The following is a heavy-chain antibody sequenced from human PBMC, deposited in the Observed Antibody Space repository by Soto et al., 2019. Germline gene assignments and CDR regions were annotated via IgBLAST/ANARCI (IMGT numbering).Heavy chain of an antibody. CDR3: ARTDVLRYFDWLSRGFDY. V-gene: IGHV1-18*01. D-gene: IGHD3-9*01. Sequence: ASVKVSCKASGYTFTSYGISWVRQAPGQGLEWMGWISAYNGNTNYAQKLQGRVTMTTDTSTSTAYMELRSLRSDDTAVYYCARTDVLRYFDWLSRGFDYWGQGTQVTVSS. CDR1: GYTFTSYG. CDR2: ISAYNGNT. J-gene: IGHJ4*02.